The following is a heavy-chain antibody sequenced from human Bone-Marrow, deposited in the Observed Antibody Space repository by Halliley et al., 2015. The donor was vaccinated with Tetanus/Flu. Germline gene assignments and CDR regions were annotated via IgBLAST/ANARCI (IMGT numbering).Heavy chain of an antibody. CDR1: GGSVSSDYHY. V-gene: IGHV4-61*01. CDR3: ARTRHIDGYRDAFEI. J-gene: IGHJ3*02. Sequence: GLVKPSETLSLTCTVSGGSVSSDYHYWSWIRQPPGKGLGWIGHIYYTGSVTYNPSLKSRMSMSVDTSKNQFSLTLSSVTAADTAVYYCARTRHIDGYRDAFEIWGQGTMVSVST. CDR2: IYYTGSV. D-gene: IGHD3-16*02.